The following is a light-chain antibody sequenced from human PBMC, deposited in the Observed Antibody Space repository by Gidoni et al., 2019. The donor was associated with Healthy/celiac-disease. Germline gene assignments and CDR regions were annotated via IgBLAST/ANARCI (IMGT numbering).Light chain of an antibody. J-gene: IGLJ3*02. CDR3: AAWDDSLNGPV. V-gene: IGLV1-44*01. Sequence: SVLTQPPSPSGTPGQRVTISCSGSSSNIGSNTVNWYQQLPGTAPKLLIYSNNQRPSGVPDRFSGSKSGTSASLAISGLQSEDEADYYCAAWDDSLNGPVFGGGTKLTVL. CDR2: SNN. CDR1: SSNIGSNT.